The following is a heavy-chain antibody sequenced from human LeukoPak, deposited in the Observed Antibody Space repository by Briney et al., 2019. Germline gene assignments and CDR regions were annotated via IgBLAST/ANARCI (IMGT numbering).Heavy chain of an antibody. D-gene: IGHD3-22*01. CDR3: ARGSDSGSYQVNWFDP. Sequence: GESLKISCKGSGNSFSNYWIGWVRQMPGKGLEWMGIIYPGDSDTRYSPSFQGQVTISADKSISTAYLQWSSLKASDTAMYYCARGSDSGSYQVNWFDPWGQGTLVTVSS. V-gene: IGHV5-51*01. CDR2: IYPGDSDT. J-gene: IGHJ5*02. CDR1: GNSFSNYW.